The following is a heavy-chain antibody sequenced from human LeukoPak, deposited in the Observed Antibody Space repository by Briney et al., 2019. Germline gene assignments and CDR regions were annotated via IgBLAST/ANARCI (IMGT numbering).Heavy chain of an antibody. D-gene: IGHD4-17*01. Sequence: GGSLRLSCAASGFTSSSYGMHWVRQAPGKGLEWVAVISYDGSNIYYVDSVKGRFTISRDNSKNTLYLQMNSLRADDTAVYYCAKGRVPGTVTTTYDAFDVWGQGTMVTVSS. CDR3: AKGRVPGTVTTTYDAFDV. J-gene: IGHJ3*01. V-gene: IGHV3-30*18. CDR1: GFTSSSYG. CDR2: ISYDGSNI.